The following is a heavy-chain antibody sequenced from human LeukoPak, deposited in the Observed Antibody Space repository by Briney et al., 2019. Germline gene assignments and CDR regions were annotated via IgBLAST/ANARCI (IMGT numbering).Heavy chain of an antibody. D-gene: IGHD2-15*01. Sequence: ASVKVSCKASGYTFAGYYMHWVRQAPGQGLEWMGWINPNNGGTNYAQKFQGRVTMTRDTSISTAYMELSRLRSDDTAVYYCAREQNSYCSGGSCYSSPNFDYWGQGTLVTVSS. CDR2: INPNNGGT. V-gene: IGHV1-2*02. CDR1: GYTFAGYY. CDR3: AREQNSYCSGGSCYSSPNFDY. J-gene: IGHJ4*02.